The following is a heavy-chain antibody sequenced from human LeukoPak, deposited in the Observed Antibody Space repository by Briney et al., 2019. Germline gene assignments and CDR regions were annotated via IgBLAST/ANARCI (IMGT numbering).Heavy chain of an antibody. CDR2: ISDDATNT. CDR3: ARANYDFLSGYITEYYYDY. D-gene: IGHD3-3*01. V-gene: IGHV3-74*01. J-gene: IGHJ4*02. CDR1: GFTFSNYW. Sequence: GGSLRLSCAASGFTFSNYWMRWVRQTPGKGLVWVSRISDDATNTNYADPVKGRFTISRDNAKNTLYLQMNSLRAEDTAVYYCARANYDFLSGYITEYYYDYWGQGTLVTVSS.